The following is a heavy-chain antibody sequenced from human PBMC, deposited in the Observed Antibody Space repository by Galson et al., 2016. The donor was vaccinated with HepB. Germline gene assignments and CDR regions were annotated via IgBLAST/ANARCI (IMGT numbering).Heavy chain of an antibody. J-gene: IGHJ4*02. CDR3: AREAPIAAPGANDC. CDR1: GFTFSDYA. D-gene: IGHD6-13*01. CDR2: IRGTGVTT. V-gene: IGHV3-23*01. Sequence: SLRLSCAASGFTFSDYAMSWVRQAPGKGLQWVSTIRGTGVTTHYADSVEGRFTISRDNSKNTLYLQMNSLRAEDTAIYYCAREAPIAAPGANDCWGQGTQVTVSS.